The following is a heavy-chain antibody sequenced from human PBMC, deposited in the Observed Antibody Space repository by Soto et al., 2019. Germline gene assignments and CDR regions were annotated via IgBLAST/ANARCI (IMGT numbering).Heavy chain of an antibody. Sequence: EVQLVESGGGLVKPGGSLRLSCAASGFTFSAYTMNWVRQAQGKGLEWVSSLDPSSTYIFYADSVKGRFTLSRDNAKNSLFRHLNTLRADDTALYYCVRGSYGDYDSLGQGTLVTVSS. CDR3: VRGSYGDYDS. D-gene: IGHD4-17*01. J-gene: IGHJ5*01. CDR2: LDPSSTYI. V-gene: IGHV3-21*02. CDR1: GFTFSAYT.